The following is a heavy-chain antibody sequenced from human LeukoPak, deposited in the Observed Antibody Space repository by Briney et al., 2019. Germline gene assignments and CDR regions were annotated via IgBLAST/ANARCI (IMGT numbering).Heavy chain of an antibody. D-gene: IGHD2-21*01. CDR2: ISWNSGSI. J-gene: IGHJ4*02. CDR1: GFTFDDYA. V-gene: IGHV3-9*01. Sequence: GGSLRLSCAASGFTFDDYAMHWVRQAPGKGLEWVSGISWNSGSIGYADSVKGRFTISRDNAKNSLYLQMNSLRAEDTALYYCAKDIGLLAAYYFDYWGQGTLVTVPS. CDR3: AKDIGLLAAYYFDY.